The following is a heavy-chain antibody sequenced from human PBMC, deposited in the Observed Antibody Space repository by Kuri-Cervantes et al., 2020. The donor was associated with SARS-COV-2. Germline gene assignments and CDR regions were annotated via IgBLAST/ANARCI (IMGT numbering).Heavy chain of an antibody. CDR3: ARVSMVRGVIFDY. D-gene: IGHD3-10*01. V-gene: IGHV4-39*07. J-gene: IGHJ4*02. Sequence: SETLSLTCTVSGGSISSSSYYWGWIRQPPGKGLEWIGSIYYSGSTYYNPSLKSRVTISVDTSKNQSSLKLSSVTAADTAVYYCARVSMVRGVIFDYWGQGTLVTVSS. CDR1: GGSISSSSYY. CDR2: IYYSGST.